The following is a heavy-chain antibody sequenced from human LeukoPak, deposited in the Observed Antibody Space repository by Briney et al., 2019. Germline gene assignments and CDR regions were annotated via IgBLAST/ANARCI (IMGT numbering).Heavy chain of an antibody. CDR2: IYYSGST. V-gene: IGHV4-59*01. Sequence: KPSETLSLTCTVSGGSISSYYWSWIRQPPGKGLEGIGYIYYSGSTNYNPSLKSRVPISVETSKNQFSLKLSSVTAADTAVYYCARDGTTGTTIWGQGTLVTVSS. CDR1: GGSISSYY. D-gene: IGHD1-7*01. CDR3: ARDGTTGTTI. J-gene: IGHJ4*02.